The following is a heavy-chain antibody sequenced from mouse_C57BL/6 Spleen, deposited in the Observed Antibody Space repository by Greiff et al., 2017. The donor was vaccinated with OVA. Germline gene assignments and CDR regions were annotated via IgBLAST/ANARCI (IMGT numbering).Heavy chain of an antibody. CDR2: ISYSGST. J-gene: IGHJ2*01. D-gene: IGHD2-4*01. V-gene: IGHV3-1*01. CDR1: GYSITSGYD. Sequence: EVKLMESGPGLVKPSQSLSLTCTVTGYSITSGYDWHWIRHFPGNKLEWMGYISYSGSTNYNPSLKSRISITHDTSKNHFFLKLNSVTTEDTATYYCARGYYDYGHFDYWGQGTTLTVSS. CDR3: ARGYYDYGHFDY.